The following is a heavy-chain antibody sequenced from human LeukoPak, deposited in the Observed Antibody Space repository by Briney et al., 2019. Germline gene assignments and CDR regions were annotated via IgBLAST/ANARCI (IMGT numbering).Heavy chain of an antibody. Sequence: ASVKVSCKASGYTFTGYYMHWVRQAPGQGLEWRGWINPNSGGTNYAQKFQGRVTMTRDTSISTAYMELRRLRSDDTAVYYCARMALRVGATFDYWGQGTLVTVSS. J-gene: IGHJ4*02. V-gene: IGHV1-2*02. CDR1: GYTFTGYY. CDR2: INPNSGGT. D-gene: IGHD1-26*01. CDR3: ARMALRVGATFDY.